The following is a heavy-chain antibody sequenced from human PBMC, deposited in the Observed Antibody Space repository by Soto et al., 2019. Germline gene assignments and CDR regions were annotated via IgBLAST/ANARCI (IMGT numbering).Heavy chain of an antibody. D-gene: IGHD3-3*01. J-gene: IGHJ4*02. Sequence: QVQLQQWGAGRLKPSETLSLTCAVYGWFFSGYYWSWIRQPPVKGLEWIGEINHSGSTNYNPSLKSRVTISVDTSKDRVSLKLSSVTAADTAVYYCAPQAKYFWSGYLPYWGQGTLVTVSS. V-gene: IGHV4-34*01. CDR2: INHSGST. CDR3: APQAKYFWSGYLPY. CDR1: GWFFSGYY.